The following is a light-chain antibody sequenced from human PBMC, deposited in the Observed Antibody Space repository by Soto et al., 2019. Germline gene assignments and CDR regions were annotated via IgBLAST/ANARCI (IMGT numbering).Light chain of an antibody. J-gene: IGKJ5*01. CDR3: QQRSNWPRSIT. Sequence: LVTQSPATLSVSAVDRATLSCMASESVGRHLAWYHQKPGQAPKLLIFDASTRATGVPARFSGSGSGTEFTLTVSSLQSEDNAFDYCQQRSNWPRSITFGQGTQLDIK. CDR2: DAS. CDR1: ESVGRH. V-gene: IGKV3-15*01.